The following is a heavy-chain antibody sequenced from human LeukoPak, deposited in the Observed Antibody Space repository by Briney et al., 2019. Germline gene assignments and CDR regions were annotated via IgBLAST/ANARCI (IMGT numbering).Heavy chain of an antibody. Sequence: TSETLSLTCSVSGGSISNSYWSWIRQPPGKGLEWIGYIHSSGRTKYDPSLESRVTISIDTSMNHFSLKVSSVAAPDTAVYYCARHQDGYGDYFDFWGQGILVTVSS. CDR1: GGSISNSY. J-gene: IGHJ4*02. CDR3: ARHQDGYGDYFDF. CDR2: IHSSGRT. V-gene: IGHV4-59*08. D-gene: IGHD5-24*01.